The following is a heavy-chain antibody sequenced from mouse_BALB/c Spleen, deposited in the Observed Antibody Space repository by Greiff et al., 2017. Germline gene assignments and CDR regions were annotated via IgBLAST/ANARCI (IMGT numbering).Heavy chain of an antibody. CDR2: ISSGSSTI. D-gene: IGHD1-2*01. V-gene: IGHV5-17*02. Sequence: EVQRVESGGGLVQPGGSRKLSCAASGFTFSSFGMHWVRQAPEKGLEWVAYISSGSSTIYYADTVKGRFTISRDNPKNTLFLQMTSLRSEDTAMYYCARYYYGYSFDYWGQGTTLTVSS. CDR3: ARYYYGYSFDY. J-gene: IGHJ2*01. CDR1: GFTFSSFG.